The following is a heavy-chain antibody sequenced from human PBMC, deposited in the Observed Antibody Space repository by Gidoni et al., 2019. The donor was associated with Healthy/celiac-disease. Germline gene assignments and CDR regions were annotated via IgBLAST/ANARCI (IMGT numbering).Heavy chain of an antibody. Sequence: QVQLQESGPGLVKPSETLSLTCAVSGYSISSGYYWGWLRQPPGKGLEWIGSIYHSGSTYYNPSLKSRVTISVDTSKNQFSLKLSSVTAADTAVYYCARDKDGGFDYWGQGTLVTVSS. CDR1: GYSISSGYY. V-gene: IGHV4-38-2*02. J-gene: IGHJ4*02. CDR3: ARDKDGGFDY. CDR2: IYHSGST.